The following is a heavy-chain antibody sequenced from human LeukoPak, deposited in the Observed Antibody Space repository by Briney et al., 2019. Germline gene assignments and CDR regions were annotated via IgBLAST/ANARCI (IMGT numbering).Heavy chain of an antibody. D-gene: IGHD3-22*01. V-gene: IGHV4-39*01. CDR3: ARGDYYDSSGYQSPSFDY. CDR1: GGSISSSSYY. J-gene: IGHJ4*02. CDR2: IYYSGST. Sequence: SETLSLTCTVSGGSISSSSYYWGWIRQPPGKGLEWMGRIYYSGSTYYNPSLKSRVTISVDTSKNQFSLKLSSVTAADTAVYYCARGDYYDSSGYQSPSFDYWGQGTLVTVSS.